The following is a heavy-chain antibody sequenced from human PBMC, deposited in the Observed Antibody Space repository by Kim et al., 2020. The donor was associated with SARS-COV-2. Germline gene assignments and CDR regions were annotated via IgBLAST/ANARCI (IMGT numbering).Heavy chain of an antibody. J-gene: IGHJ4*02. CDR1: GFTFSDYS. D-gene: IGHD3-3*01. CDR2: ISAGNTI. CDR3: AREDVFEWLGALYFDL. V-gene: IGHV3-48*02. Sequence: GGSLRLSCGASGFTFSDYSMNWVRQTPGKGLEWIAFISAGNTIYYADSVQGRFTISRDNVDNSLFLQMDGLRDDDTAVYYCAREDVFEWLGALYFDLWGQGTLVTVSS.